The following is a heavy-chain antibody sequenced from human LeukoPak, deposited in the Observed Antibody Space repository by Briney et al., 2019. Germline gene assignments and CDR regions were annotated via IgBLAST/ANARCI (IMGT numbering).Heavy chain of an antibody. V-gene: IGHV3-21*01. J-gene: IGHJ4*02. CDR3: ARGSSSCFDY. CDR1: GFTSSSYS. Sequence: GGPLRLSCAASGFTSSSYSMSWFRQAPGKGLEWVSSISSSSSYIYYADSVKGRFTISRDNAKNSLYLQMNSLRAEDTAVYYCARGSSSCFDYWGQGTLVTVSS. CDR2: ISSSSSYI. D-gene: IGHD2-2*01.